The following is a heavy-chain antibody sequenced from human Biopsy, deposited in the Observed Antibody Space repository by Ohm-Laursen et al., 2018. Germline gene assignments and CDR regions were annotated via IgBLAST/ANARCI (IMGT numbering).Heavy chain of an antibody. Sequence: SQTLSLTCTVSGDSVTNYYWSWIRQPAGKGLEWIGRIYPGGSTNYNPSLKSRVTMSVDTSKKQLSLRLRSVTAADTAIYYCAHGSGSYYKWDFWGRGILVTVSS. CDR2: IYPGGST. D-gene: IGHD3-10*01. J-gene: IGHJ4*02. CDR3: AHGSGSYYKWDF. V-gene: IGHV4-4*07. CDR1: GDSVTNYY.